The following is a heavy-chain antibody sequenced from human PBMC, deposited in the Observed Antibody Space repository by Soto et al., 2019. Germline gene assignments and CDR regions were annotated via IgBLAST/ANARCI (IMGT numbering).Heavy chain of an antibody. CDR1: GFTFSSYA. V-gene: IGHV3-23*01. J-gene: IGHJ4*02. Sequence: RLSCAASGFTFSSYAMGWVRQAPGKGLEWVSAISGSGGSTYYADSVKGRFTISRDNSKNTLYLQMNSLRAEDTAVYYCAKALSYCSSTSCYVSSAGFDYWGQGTLVTVSS. D-gene: IGHD2-2*01. CDR2: ISGSGGST. CDR3: AKALSYCSSTSCYVSSAGFDY.